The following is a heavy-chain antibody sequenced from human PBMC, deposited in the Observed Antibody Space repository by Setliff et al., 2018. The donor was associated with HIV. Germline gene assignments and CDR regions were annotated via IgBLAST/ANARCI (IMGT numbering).Heavy chain of an antibody. CDR1: GGSISSGSYY. CDR2: IYTSGST. Sequence: PSETLSLTCTVSGGSISSGSYYWNWIRQPAGKGLEWIGRIYTSGSTNYNPSLKSRVTISVDTSKSQFSLRLNSVTATDTAPYYCARGRFHRLHRPYSGSGSLGIQYFDYWGQGTLVTVSS. V-gene: IGHV4-61*02. J-gene: IGHJ4*02. D-gene: IGHD3-10*01. CDR3: ARGRFHRLHRPYSGSGSLGIQYFDY.